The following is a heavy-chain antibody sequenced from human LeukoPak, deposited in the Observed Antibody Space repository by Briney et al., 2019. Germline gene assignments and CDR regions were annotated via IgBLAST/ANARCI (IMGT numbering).Heavy chain of an antibody. D-gene: IGHD5-18*01. CDR1: GFTFRNYA. J-gene: IGHJ4*02. CDR2: ITGSGGGT. Sequence: GGSLRLSCAASGFTFRNYAMSWVRQAPGKGLEWVSAITGSGGGTYYYADSVKGRFTISRDNSKNTLYLQMNSLRAEDTAVYYCARVSGYNFDYRGQGTLVTVSS. CDR3: ARVSGYNFDY. V-gene: IGHV3-23*01.